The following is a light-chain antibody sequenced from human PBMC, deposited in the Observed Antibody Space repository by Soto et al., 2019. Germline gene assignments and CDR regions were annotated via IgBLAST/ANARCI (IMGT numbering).Light chain of an antibody. J-gene: IGKJ5*01. CDR2: GAS. CDR3: QQRSNCPPIT. Sequence: EIVLTQSPATLSLSPGERATLSCRASQSASSNLAWYQQKRGQAPRFLIYGASSRATGIPASFSGCGSGTDFSLTISSLEPEDFAVYYCQQRSNCPPITFGQGTRLEI. V-gene: IGKV3-11*01. CDR1: QSASSN.